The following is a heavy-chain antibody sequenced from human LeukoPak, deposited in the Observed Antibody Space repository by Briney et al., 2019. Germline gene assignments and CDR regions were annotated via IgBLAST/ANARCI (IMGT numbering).Heavy chain of an antibody. CDR2: ISGSGGST. V-gene: IGHV3-23*01. D-gene: IGHD2-2*02. CDR3: AKDQYCSSTSCYRRAASDDAFDI. Sequence: GGSLRLFCAASGFTFSSYARSWVRQAPGKGLEWVSAISGSGGSTYYADSVKGRFTISRDNSKNTLYLQMNSLRAEDTAVYYCAKDQYCSSTSCYRRAASDDAFDIWGQGTMVTVSS. CDR1: GFTFSSYA. J-gene: IGHJ3*02.